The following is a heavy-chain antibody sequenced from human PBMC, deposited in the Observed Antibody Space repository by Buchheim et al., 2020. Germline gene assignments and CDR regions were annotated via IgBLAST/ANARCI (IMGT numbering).Heavy chain of an antibody. Sequence: EVQLVESGGGVVRPGGSLRLSCAASGFTFDDYCMSWVRQAPGKGLEWVSGINWNGGSTGYADSVKGRFTISSDNAKTSLYLQMNSLRAEDTALYYCARFNDYVWGSYRSPFDYWGQGTL. D-gene: IGHD3-16*02. V-gene: IGHV3-20*04. J-gene: IGHJ4*02. CDR1: GFTFDDYC. CDR2: INWNGGST. CDR3: ARFNDYVWGSYRSPFDY.